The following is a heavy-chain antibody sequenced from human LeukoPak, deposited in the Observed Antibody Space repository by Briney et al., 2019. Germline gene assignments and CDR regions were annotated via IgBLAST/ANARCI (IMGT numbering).Heavy chain of an antibody. CDR1: GYPFSSYD. J-gene: IGHJ6*03. CDR2: MNTDRGNI. CDR3: ARGRSGLSLEGVYYYYMDV. V-gene: IGHV1-8*01. D-gene: IGHD3-3*01. Sequence: ASVKLSCSASGYPFSSYDINWVRQAPGQGLEWMGWMNTDRGNIAYAQNFQGRVTITRDTSVTTAYMELTNLRSADTAVYYCARGRSGLSLEGVYYYYMDVWGQGTTVTVSS.